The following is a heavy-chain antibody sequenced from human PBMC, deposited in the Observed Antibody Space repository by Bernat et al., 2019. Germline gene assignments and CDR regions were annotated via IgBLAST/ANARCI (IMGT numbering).Heavy chain of an antibody. CDR1: GFTFSSYE. CDR2: ISSSGSTI. Sequence: EVQLVESGGGLVQPGGSLRLSCAASGFTFSSYEMNWVRQAPGKGLEWVSYISSSGSTIYYADSVKGRLTISRDNAKNSLYLQMNSLRAEDTAVYYCARVRSCTGCPENYNWFDPWGQGTLVTVPS. D-gene: IGHD2-8*02. J-gene: IGHJ5*02. V-gene: IGHV3-48*03. CDR3: ARVRSCTGCPENYNWFDP.